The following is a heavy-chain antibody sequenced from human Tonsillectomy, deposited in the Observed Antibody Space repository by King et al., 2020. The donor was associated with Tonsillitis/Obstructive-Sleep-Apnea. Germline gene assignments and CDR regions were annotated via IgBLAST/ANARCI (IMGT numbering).Heavy chain of an antibody. D-gene: IGHD5-12*01. V-gene: IGHV3-53*01. CDR2: IYSGGST. Sequence: QLVQSGGGLIQPGESLRLSCAASGFTVTFNYMNWVRQAPGKGLEWVSVIYSGGSTYYAVSVKGRFTLSRDNSKNMVYLQMNTLRADDTAVYYCARAGDDGYDPRWFDPWGQGTLVTVSS. CDR1: GFTVTFNY. CDR3: ARAGDDGYDPRWFDP. J-gene: IGHJ5*02.